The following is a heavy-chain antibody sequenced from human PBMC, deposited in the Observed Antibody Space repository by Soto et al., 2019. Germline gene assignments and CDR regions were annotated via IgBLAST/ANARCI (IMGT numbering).Heavy chain of an antibody. D-gene: IGHD1-7*01. V-gene: IGHV1-69*08. Sequence: QVQLVQSGAEVKKPGSSVKVSCKASGGTFSSYTISWVRQAPGQGLEWMGRIIPILGIANYAHKFQGRVKITADKSTSTAYMELSSLRSEDTAVYYCARDSALNYFLGKYYYYYMDVWGKGTTVTVSS. CDR3: ARDSALNYFLGKYYYYYMDV. J-gene: IGHJ6*03. CDR2: IIPILGIA. CDR1: GGTFSSYT.